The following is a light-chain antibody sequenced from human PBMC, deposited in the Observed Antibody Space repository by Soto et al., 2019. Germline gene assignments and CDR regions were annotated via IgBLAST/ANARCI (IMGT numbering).Light chain of an antibody. Sequence: QSVLTQPASVSGSPGQSITISCTGTSSDVGGYNYVSWYQQHPGKAPKLMIYDVSNRPSGVSNRFSGSKSGNTASLTISGLQAEDEAVYYCSSYTSSSKVFGTGTKVTVL. CDR1: SSDVGGYNY. V-gene: IGLV2-14*01. CDR3: SSYTSSSKV. J-gene: IGLJ1*01. CDR2: DVS.